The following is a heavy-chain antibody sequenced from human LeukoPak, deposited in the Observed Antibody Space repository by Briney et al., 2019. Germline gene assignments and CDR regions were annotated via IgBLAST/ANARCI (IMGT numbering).Heavy chain of an antibody. CDR2: IKQDGSEK. D-gene: IGHD6-13*01. Sequence: GGSLRLSCAASGFTFSSYWMSWVRQAPGKGLEWVANIKQDGSEKYYVDSVKGRFTISRDNAKNSLYLQMNSLRAEDTAVYYCAKDHTYSSTWPYYFDYWGQGTLVTVSS. CDR1: GFTFSSYW. J-gene: IGHJ4*02. V-gene: IGHV3-7*01. CDR3: AKDHTYSSTWPYYFDY.